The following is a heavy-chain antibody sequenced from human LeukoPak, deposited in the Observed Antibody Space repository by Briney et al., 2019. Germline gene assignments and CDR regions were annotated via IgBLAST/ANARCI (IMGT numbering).Heavy chain of an antibody. CDR3: VGSGWQVYFDF. V-gene: IGHV3-7*01. D-gene: IGHD6-19*01. CDR1: GFTFTSFW. Sequence: GGSLRLSCAASGFTFTSFWMTWVRQAPGKGLEWVANIKQDGSEKYYVDSVKGRFTISRDNDKNSVYLQMSSLGADDTAVYFCVGSGWQVYFDFWGQGTLVTVSS. CDR2: IKQDGSEK. J-gene: IGHJ4*02.